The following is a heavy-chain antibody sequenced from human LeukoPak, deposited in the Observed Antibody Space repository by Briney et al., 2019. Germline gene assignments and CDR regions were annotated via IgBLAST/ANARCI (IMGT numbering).Heavy chain of an antibody. CDR3: ASFLWGAAAAPPDY. Sequence: ASVKVSCKASGYTFTGYYMHWVRQAPGQGLEWMGWINPNSGGTNYAQKFQGRVTMTRDTSISTAYMELSRLRSDDTAVYYCASFLWGAAAAPPDYWGQGTLVTVSS. V-gene: IGHV1-2*02. CDR1: GYTFTGYY. CDR2: INPNSGGT. D-gene: IGHD6-13*01. J-gene: IGHJ4*02.